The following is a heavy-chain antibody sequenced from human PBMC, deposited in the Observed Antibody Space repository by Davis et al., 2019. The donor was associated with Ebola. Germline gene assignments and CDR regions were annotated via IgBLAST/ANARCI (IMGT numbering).Heavy chain of an antibody. V-gene: IGHV3-30*18. Sequence: GESLKISCAASGFTFGTYIMYWVRQAPGKGLEWVALISSDSSDKYFASDTYYADSVKGRFTISRDNSKNTLYLQMNSLTTEDTAMYYCAKDLRSVDRDAFDFWGQGTLVTVTS. CDR2: ISSDSSDK. CDR3: AKDLRSVDRDAFDF. J-gene: IGHJ3*01. D-gene: IGHD5-12*01. CDR1: GFTFGTYI.